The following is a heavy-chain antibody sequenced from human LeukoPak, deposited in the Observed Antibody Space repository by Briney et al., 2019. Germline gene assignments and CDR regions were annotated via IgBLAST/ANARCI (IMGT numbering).Heavy chain of an antibody. J-gene: IGHJ4*02. Sequence: SQTLSLTCAISGDSVSSYTAAWNWVRQSPSRGLEWLGRTYYRSKWSNDYAVSLQSRLTVIPDTSKNQFSLQLTSVTPEDTAMYYCTRTTSSVFDSWGQGTLVTVSS. CDR3: TRTTSSVFDS. V-gene: IGHV6-1*01. D-gene: IGHD6-6*01. CDR2: TYYRSKWSN. CDR1: GDSVSSYTAA.